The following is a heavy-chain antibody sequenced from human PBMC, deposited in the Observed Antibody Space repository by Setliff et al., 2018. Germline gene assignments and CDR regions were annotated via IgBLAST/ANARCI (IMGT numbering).Heavy chain of an antibody. CDR2: IKQDGSET. Sequence: GGSLRLSCVGSGFTFSDYWMSWVRQAPGKGLEWVAIIKQDGSETVYADSVKGRLTISRDNAKNSLYLQMNSLRGEDTAIYSCVPGIATAGKVSWGQGTLVTSPQ. CDR1: GFTFSDYW. J-gene: IGHJ5*02. V-gene: IGHV3-7*03. D-gene: IGHD6-13*01. CDR3: VPGIATAGKVS.